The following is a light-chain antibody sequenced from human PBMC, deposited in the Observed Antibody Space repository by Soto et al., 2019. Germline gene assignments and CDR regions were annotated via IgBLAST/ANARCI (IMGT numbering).Light chain of an antibody. CDR2: DAS. J-gene: IGKJ3*01. V-gene: IGKV3-11*01. Sequence: EIVLTQSPATRSLSPGERATLSCRASQSVSSYLAGYQQKPGQAPRLLIYDASNRATGIPARFSGSGSGTDFTLTISRLEPDDFAVYYCQQRSNWPPRFTFGPGTKVDIK. CDR3: QQRSNWPPRFT. CDR1: QSVSSY.